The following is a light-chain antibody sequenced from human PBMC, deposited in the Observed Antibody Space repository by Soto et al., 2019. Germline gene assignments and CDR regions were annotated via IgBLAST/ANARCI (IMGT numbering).Light chain of an antibody. J-gene: IGKJ4*01. CDR1: QSISSW. CDR2: DAS. CDR3: QQYNTYSSLT. V-gene: IGKV1-5*01. Sequence: DIQMTQSPSTLSASVGDRVTITCRASQSISSWLAWYQQKLGRAPRLLIYDASSLESGVPSRFSGSGYGTEFSLTISSLLPDDFATYYCQQYNTYSSLTFGGGTKVDI.